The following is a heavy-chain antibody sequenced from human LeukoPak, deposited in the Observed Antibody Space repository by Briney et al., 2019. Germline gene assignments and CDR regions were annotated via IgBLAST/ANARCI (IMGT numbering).Heavy chain of an antibody. Sequence: SVKVSCKASGGTFSSYAISWVRQAPGQGLEWMGGIIPIFGTANYAQKFQGRVTITADESTSTAYMELSSLRSEDTAVYYCARVLSGTFYYYGMDVWGQGTTVTVSS. CDR3: ARVLSGTFYYYGMDV. D-gene: IGHD1-26*01. CDR1: GGTFSSYA. CDR2: IIPIFGTA. V-gene: IGHV1-69*13. J-gene: IGHJ6*02.